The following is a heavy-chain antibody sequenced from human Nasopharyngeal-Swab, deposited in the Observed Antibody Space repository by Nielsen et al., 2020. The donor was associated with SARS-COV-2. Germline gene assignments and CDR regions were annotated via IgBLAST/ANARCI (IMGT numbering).Heavy chain of an antibody. CDR2: INAGNGNT. J-gene: IGHJ5*02. D-gene: IGHD3-3*01. V-gene: IGHV1-3*01. CDR1: GYTFTSYG. CDR3: AREVLRFLDP. Sequence: ASVKVSCKASGYTFTSYGISWVRQAPGQGLEWMGWINAGNGNTKYSQKFQGRVTITRDTSASTAYMELSSLRSEDTAVYYCAREVLRFLDPWGQGTLVTVSS.